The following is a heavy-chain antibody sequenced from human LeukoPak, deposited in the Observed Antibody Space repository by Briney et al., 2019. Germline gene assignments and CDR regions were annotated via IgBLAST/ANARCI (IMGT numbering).Heavy chain of an antibody. V-gene: IGHV4-59*01. J-gene: IGHJ4*02. CDR2: IYYSGST. D-gene: IGHD5-18*01. CDR1: GGSISSYY. CDR3: ARGRGYSYGTANYFDY. Sequence: SETLSLTCTVSGGSISSYYWSWIRKPPGKGLEWIGYIYYSGSTNYNPSLKSRVTISVDTSKNQFSLKLSSVTAADTAVYYCARGRGYSYGTANYFDYWGQGTLVTVSS.